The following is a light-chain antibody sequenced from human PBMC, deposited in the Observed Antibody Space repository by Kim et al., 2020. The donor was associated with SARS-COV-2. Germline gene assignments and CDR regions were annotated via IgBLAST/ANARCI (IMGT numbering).Light chain of an antibody. CDR1: RDIRKS. Sequence: DMQMTQSPSSLSASVGDRVTITCRASRDIRKSLNWYHQKPGKVPKLLINDVSNLKTGVPSRFSGSGSGTDFTFTINSLQPEDVGTYYCQQYDYRLSFGGGTKVDIK. V-gene: IGKV1-33*01. J-gene: IGKJ4*01. CDR3: QQYDYRLS. CDR2: DVS.